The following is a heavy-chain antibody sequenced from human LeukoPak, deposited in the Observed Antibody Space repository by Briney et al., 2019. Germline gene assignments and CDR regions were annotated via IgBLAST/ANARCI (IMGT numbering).Heavy chain of an antibody. CDR2: IWYDGSNK. CDR1: GLTFNSYG. D-gene: IGHD3-9*01. CDR3: ARAPLRYFDWLLVY. J-gene: IGHJ4*02. Sequence: GRSLRLSCAASGLTFNSYGMRWVRQAPGKGLEWVAVIWYDGSNKYYADSVKGRFTISRDNSKNTLYLQMNSLRAEDTAVYYCARAPLRYFDWLLVYWGQATLVTVSS. V-gene: IGHV3-33*01.